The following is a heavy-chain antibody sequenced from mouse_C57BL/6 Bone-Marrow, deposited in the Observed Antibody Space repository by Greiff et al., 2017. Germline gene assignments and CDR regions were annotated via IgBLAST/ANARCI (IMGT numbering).Heavy chain of an antibody. D-gene: IGHD1-1*01. V-gene: IGHV1-61*01. J-gene: IGHJ4*01. CDR1: GYTFTSYW. CDR3: ARIYYYGGYYAMDY. CDR2: IYPSDSET. Sequence: QVQLQQPGAELVRPGSSVTLSCKASGYTFTSYWMDWVTQRPGQGLECIGNIYPSDSETHYNQKFKDKATLTVDKSSSTAYMQLSSLTSEDSAVYYCARIYYYGGYYAMDYGRQGTSVTVSS.